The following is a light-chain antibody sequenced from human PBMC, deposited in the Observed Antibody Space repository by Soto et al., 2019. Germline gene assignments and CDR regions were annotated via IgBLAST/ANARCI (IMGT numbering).Light chain of an antibody. J-gene: IGKJ1*01. Sequence: DIQMTQSPSTLSASVGDRVTITCRASQSISTWLAWYQQKPGKAPKVLIYKASTLESGVPSRFSGTGSGTEFTLTIRSLQPDDFATSSCQQYNSPGAFGQGTKVEMK. CDR2: KAS. CDR3: QQYNSPGA. CDR1: QSISTW. V-gene: IGKV1-5*03.